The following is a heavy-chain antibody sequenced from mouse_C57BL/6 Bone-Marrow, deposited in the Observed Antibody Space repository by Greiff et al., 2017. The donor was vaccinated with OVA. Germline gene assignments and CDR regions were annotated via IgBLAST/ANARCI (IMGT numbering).Heavy chain of an antibody. V-gene: IGHV1-64*01. J-gene: IGHJ2*01. CDR2: IHPNSGST. CDR3: AVFNWDDY. Sequence: QVQLQQPGAELVKPGASVKLSCKASGYTFNSYWMHWVKQRPGQGLEWIGMIHPNSGSTNYNEKFKSKATLTVDKSSITAYIQPSSLTSEDSAVYYCAVFNWDDYWGQGTTLTVSS. D-gene: IGHD4-1*01. CDR1: GYTFNSYW.